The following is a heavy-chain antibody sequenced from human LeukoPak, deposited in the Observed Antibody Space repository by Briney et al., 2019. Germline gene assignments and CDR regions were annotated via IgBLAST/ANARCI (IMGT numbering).Heavy chain of an antibody. J-gene: IGHJ4*02. V-gene: IGHV3-30*03. D-gene: IGHD2-2*01. Sequence: PGGSLRLSCAASGFTFSSYGMHWVRQAPGKGLEWVAVISYDGSNKYYADSVKGRFTISRDNSKNTLYLQMNSLRAEDTAVYYCARDPQGAAMIPGGFDYWGQGTLVTVSS. CDR1: GFTFSSYG. CDR3: ARDPQGAAMIPGGFDY. CDR2: ISYDGSNK.